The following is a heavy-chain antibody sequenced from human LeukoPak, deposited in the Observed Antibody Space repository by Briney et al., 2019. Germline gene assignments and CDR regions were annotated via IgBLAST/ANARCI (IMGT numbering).Heavy chain of an antibody. CDR3: ASTRYFYDSRGYDY. V-gene: IGHV5-51*01. CDR2: IYPGDSDT. CDR1: GYSFTSYW. D-gene: IGHD3-22*01. Sequence: GESLKISCKGSGYSFTSYWIGWVRQMPGKGLEWMGIIYPGDSDTRYSPSFQGQVTISADTSIRTAYLQWSSLKASDTAMYYCASTRYFYDSRGYDYWGQGTLDTVSS. J-gene: IGHJ4*02.